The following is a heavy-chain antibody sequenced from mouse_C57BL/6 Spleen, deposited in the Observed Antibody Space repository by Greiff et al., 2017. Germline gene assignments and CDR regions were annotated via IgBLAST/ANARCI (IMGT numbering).Heavy chain of an antibody. Sequence: QVQLQQPGAELVKPGASVKLSCKASGYTFTSYWMHWVKQRPGQGLEWIGMIHPNSGSTNYNEKFKSKATLTVDKSSSTAYMQLSSLTSEDSAVYDCARGYYGSSPHWYFDVWGTGTTVTVAS. J-gene: IGHJ1*03. V-gene: IGHV1-64*01. D-gene: IGHD1-1*01. CDR1: GYTFTSYW. CDR3: ARGYYGSSPHWYFDV. CDR2: IHPNSGST.